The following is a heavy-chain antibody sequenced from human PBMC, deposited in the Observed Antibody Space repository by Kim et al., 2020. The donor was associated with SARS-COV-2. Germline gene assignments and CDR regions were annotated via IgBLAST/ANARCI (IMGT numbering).Heavy chain of an antibody. Sequence: SETLSLTCTVSGGSISSSSYYWGWIRQPPGKGLEWIGSIYYSGSTYYNPSLKSRVTISVDTSKNQFSLKLSSVTAADTAVYYCARSLQWPQLDYWGQGTLVTVSS. V-gene: IGHV4-39*01. D-gene: IGHD6-19*01. CDR2: IYYSGST. J-gene: IGHJ4*02. CDR1: GGSISSSSYY. CDR3: ARSLQWPQLDY.